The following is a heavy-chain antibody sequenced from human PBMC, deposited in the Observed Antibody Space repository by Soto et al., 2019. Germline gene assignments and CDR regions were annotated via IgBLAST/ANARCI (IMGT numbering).Heavy chain of an antibody. D-gene: IGHD3-22*01. Sequence: PSETLSLTCTVSGGSISSSSYYWGWIRQPPGKGLEWIGSIYYSGSTYYNPSLKSRVTISVDTSKNQFSLKLSSVTAADTAVYYCARLDYYDSSPHIVANWFDPWGQGTLVTVSS. CDR3: ARLDYYDSSPHIVANWFDP. V-gene: IGHV4-39*01. CDR1: GGSISSSSYY. J-gene: IGHJ5*02. CDR2: IYYSGST.